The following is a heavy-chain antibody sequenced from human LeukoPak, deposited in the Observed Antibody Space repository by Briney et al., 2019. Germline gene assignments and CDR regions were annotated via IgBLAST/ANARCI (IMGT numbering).Heavy chain of an antibody. CDR2: FYPGDSDT. CDR1: GYSFTSYW. V-gene: IGHV5-51*01. CDR3: ARLTDYDFWSGPPQYYFDY. D-gene: IGHD3-3*01. Sequence: GESLKFSGQCSGYSFTSYWIGGVRQIPGKGLGWMGIFYPGDSDTRYSPSFQGQVTISADKSISTAYLQWSSLKASDTAMYYCARLTDYDFWSGPPQYYFDYWGQGTLVTVSS. J-gene: IGHJ4*02.